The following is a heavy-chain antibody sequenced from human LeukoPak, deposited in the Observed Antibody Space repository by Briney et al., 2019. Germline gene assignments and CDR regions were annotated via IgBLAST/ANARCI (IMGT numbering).Heavy chain of an antibody. J-gene: IGHJ6*02. CDR3: ARDVSVPAAAYGMDV. CDR1: GFTFSSYA. V-gene: IGHV3-30*04. Sequence: GRSLRLSCAASGFTFSSYAMHWVRQAPGKGLEWVAVISYDGSNKYYADSVKGRFTISRDNSKNTLYLQMNSLRAEDTAVYYCARDVSVPAAAYGMDVWGQGTTVTVSS. D-gene: IGHD2-2*01. CDR2: ISYDGSNK.